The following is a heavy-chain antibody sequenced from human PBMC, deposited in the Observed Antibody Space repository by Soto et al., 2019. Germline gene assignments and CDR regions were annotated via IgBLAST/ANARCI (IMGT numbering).Heavy chain of an antibody. CDR3: ATSYGSGSQAFDY. D-gene: IGHD3-10*01. CDR2: TNPILSMS. CDR1: GDTFNFYT. Sequence: QVHLVQSGAELKKPGSSVRVSCKASGDTFNFYTINWVRQAPGLGLEWMGRTNPILSMSNSALKFQGRLSISADKSTSTAYMDLRSLGSDDTAVYYCATSYGSGSQAFDYWGQGALVTVSS. J-gene: IGHJ4*02. V-gene: IGHV1-69*02.